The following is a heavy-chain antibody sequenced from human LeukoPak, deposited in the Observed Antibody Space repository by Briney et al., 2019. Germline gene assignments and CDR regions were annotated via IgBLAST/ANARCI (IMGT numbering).Heavy chain of an antibody. CDR1: GFTFNNAW. J-gene: IGHJ4*02. CDR2: IKSKTDGGTT. CDR3: ARLGRSAYSLDY. D-gene: IGHD3-3*01. Sequence: GSLRLSCAASGFTFNNAWMSWVRQAPGKGLEWVGRIKSKTDGGTTDYAAPVKGRFTISRDDSKNTLYLQMNSLKTEDTAVYYCARLGRSAYSLDYWGQGTLVTVSS. V-gene: IGHV3-15*01.